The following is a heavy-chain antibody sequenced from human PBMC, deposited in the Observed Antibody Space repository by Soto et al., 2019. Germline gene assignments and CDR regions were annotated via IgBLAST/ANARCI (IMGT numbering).Heavy chain of an antibody. CDR3: ARRPRPRFDL. J-gene: IGHJ5*02. CDR2: IDHSGGT. Sequence: QVQLQQWGAGLLKPSETLSLTCGVYGGSFSGYYWSWLRQPPGKGLEWIGEIDHSGGTNYNPSLKSRITISVDTSKNQFSLNLTSVTAADTAVYYCARRPRPRFDLWGQGTLVTVSS. V-gene: IGHV4-34*01. D-gene: IGHD6-6*01. CDR1: GGSFSGYY.